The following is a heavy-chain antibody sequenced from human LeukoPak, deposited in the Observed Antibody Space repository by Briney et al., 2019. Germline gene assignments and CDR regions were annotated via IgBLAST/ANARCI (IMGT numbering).Heavy chain of an antibody. V-gene: IGHV3-30*18. CDR1: GFTFSSYG. D-gene: IGHD3-22*01. J-gene: IGHJ4*02. CDR3: AKHDSSGIFDY. Sequence: QAGGSLRLSCAASGFTFSSYGMHWVRQAPGKGLEWVAVMSYDGSNKYYADSVKGRFTISRDNSKNTLYLQMNSLRAEDTAVYYCAKHDSSGIFDYWGQGTLVTVSS. CDR2: MSYDGSNK.